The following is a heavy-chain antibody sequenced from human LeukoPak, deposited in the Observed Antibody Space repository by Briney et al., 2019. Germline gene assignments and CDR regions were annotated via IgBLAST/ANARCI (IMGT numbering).Heavy chain of an antibody. CDR2: IYYTGST. CDR3: ASYDSSGRAFDI. V-gene: IGHV4-59*11. D-gene: IGHD3-22*01. J-gene: IGHJ3*02. Sequence: SETLSLTCTVSGGSISSHYWTWIWQPPGKGLEWIGYIYYTGSTNYNPSLQSRVTISVDTSKNQFSLKLSSVTAADTAVYYCASYDSSGRAFDIWGQGTMVTVSS. CDR1: GGSISSHY.